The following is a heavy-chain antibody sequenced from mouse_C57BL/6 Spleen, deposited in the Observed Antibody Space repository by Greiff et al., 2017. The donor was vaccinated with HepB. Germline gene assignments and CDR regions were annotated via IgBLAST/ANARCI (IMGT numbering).Heavy chain of an antibody. Sequence: EVQGVESGPGMVKPSQSLSLTCTVTGYSITSGYDWHWIRHFPGNKLEWMGYISYSGSTNYNPSLKSRISITHDTSKNHFFLKLNSVTTEDTATYYCARGQNWDYAMDYWGQGTSVTVSS. CDR3: ARGQNWDYAMDY. J-gene: IGHJ4*01. V-gene: IGHV3-1*01. D-gene: IGHD4-1*01. CDR2: ISYSGST. CDR1: GYSITSGYD.